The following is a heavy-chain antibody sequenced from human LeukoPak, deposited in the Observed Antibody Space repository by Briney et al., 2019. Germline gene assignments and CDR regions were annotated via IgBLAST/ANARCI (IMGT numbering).Heavy chain of an antibody. J-gene: IGHJ5*02. Sequence: SETLSLTCTVSGGSISPYYWTWIRQPPGKRLEWIGYVYYNGNTNYNPSLKSRITISVDTSKNQFSLRLKSVTAADTAVYYCARGPLSSRTTWTWFDPWGQGTLVTVSS. CDR3: ARGPLSSRTTWTWFDP. CDR1: GGSISPYY. D-gene: IGHD3/OR15-3a*01. V-gene: IGHV4-59*01. CDR2: VYYNGNT.